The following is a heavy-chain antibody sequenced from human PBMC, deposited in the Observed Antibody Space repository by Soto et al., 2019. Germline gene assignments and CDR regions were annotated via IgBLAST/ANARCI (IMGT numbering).Heavy chain of an antibody. CDR3: ARALIAAAGIGRNWFDP. V-gene: IGHV4-34*01. CDR2: INHSRST. D-gene: IGHD6-13*01. J-gene: IGHJ5*02. Sequence: SETLSLTCAVYGGSFSGYYWSWIRQPPWKGLEWIGEINHSRSTNYNPSHKSQDTISVDTSKNQFPLKLSSVTAAVTAVYYCARALIAAAGIGRNWFDPWGQGTLVPSP. CDR1: GGSFSGYY.